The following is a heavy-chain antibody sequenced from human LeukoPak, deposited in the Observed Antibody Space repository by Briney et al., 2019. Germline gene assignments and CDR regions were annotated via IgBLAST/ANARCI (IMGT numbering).Heavy chain of an antibody. CDR2: IKKDGSEK. Sequence: GGSLRLSCAASGFTFSSYWMSWVREAPGKGLEWVANIKKDGSEKYYVDSVKGRFTISRDNAKNSLYLQMNSLRVEDTAVYYCAGRDGPIDYWGQGTLVTVSS. V-gene: IGHV3-7*05. CDR1: GFTFSSYW. D-gene: IGHD5-24*01. CDR3: AGRDGPIDY. J-gene: IGHJ4*02.